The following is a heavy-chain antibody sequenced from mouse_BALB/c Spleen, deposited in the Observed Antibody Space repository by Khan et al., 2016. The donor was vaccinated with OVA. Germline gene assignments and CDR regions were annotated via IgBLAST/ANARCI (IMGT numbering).Heavy chain of an antibody. Sequence: QVQLKQSGPELVKPGALVKISCKASGYTFTAYDINWVKQRPGQGLEWIGWIYPGDGDTRYNENFKGKAPLTADKSPNTAYMPFSSLTYADHAGLFCAGEELRGVAMDYWGQGTSVSVSS. D-gene: IGHD2-4*01. J-gene: IGHJ4*01. V-gene: IGHV1S56*01. CDR3: AGEELRGVAMDY. CDR2: IYPGDGDT. CDR1: GYTFTAYD.